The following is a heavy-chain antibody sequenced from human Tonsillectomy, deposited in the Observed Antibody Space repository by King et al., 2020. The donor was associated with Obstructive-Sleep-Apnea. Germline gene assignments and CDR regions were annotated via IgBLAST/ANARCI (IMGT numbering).Heavy chain of an antibody. J-gene: IGHJ4*02. CDR2: ISGSGVST. D-gene: IGHD2-2*01. CDR1: GFTFSSYA. Sequence: VQLVESGGGLVQPGGSLRLSCAASGFTFSSYAMTWVRQAPGKGLEWVSSISGSGVSTYYGGSVKGRFTISRDNSKNTLSLQMISLRAEDTALYYCAKVIGVEPSTPYYFDSWGQGTLVTVSS. CDR3: AKVIGVEPSTPYYFDS. V-gene: IGHV3-23*04.